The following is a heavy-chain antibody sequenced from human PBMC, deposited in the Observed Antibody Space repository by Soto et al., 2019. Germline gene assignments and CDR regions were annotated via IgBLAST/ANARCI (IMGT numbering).Heavy chain of an antibody. CDR3: VRDGRRGYDMDV. V-gene: IGHV3-48*02. Sequence: EVQLVESGGGLVQPGGSLRLSCAASGFTFDTYALDWVRQAPGKGLEWVSYINTGGTIYYADSVKGRFTISRDNAKNSLYLQMNSLRDEDTAVYYCVRDGRRGYDMDVWGQGTTVTVSS. J-gene: IGHJ6*03. CDR1: GFTFDTYA. D-gene: IGHD3-10*01. CDR2: INTGGTI.